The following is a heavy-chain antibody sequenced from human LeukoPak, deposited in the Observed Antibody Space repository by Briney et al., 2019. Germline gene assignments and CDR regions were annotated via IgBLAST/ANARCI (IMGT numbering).Heavy chain of an antibody. CDR2: INHSGST. Sequence: PSETLSLTCAVYSGSFSGYYWSWTRQPPGKGLEWIGEINHSGSTNYNPSLKSRVTISVDTSKNQFSLKLSSVTAADTAVYYCARESYYYDSSGSLDYWGQGTLVTVSS. D-gene: IGHD3-22*01. J-gene: IGHJ4*02. CDR3: ARESYYYDSSGSLDY. V-gene: IGHV4-34*01. CDR1: SGSFSGYY.